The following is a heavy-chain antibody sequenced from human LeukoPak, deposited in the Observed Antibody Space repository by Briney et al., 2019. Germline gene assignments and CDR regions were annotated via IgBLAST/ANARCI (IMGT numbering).Heavy chain of an antibody. Sequence: PGRSLRLSCAASGFTFSSYAMHWVRQAPGKRLEWVAVISYDGSNKYYADSVKGRFTISRDNSKNTLYLQMNSLRAEDTAVYYCARGELDGYNYYYYYYMDVWGKGTTVTVSS. CDR1: GFTFSSYA. D-gene: IGHD5-24*01. CDR2: ISYDGSNK. J-gene: IGHJ6*03. CDR3: ARGELDGYNYYYYYYMDV. V-gene: IGHV3-30-3*01.